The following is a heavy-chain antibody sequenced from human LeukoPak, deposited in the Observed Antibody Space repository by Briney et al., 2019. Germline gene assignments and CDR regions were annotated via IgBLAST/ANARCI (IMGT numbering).Heavy chain of an antibody. Sequence: PGGSLRLSCAASGFTFSSYGMHWVRQAPGKGLEWVAVIWYDGSNKYYADSVKGRFTISRDNSKNTLYLQMNSLRAEDTAIYYCARSYYDVLTGYGEVDFWGQGTLVTVSS. CDR3: ARSYYDVLTGYGEVDF. V-gene: IGHV3-33*01. CDR2: IWYDGSNK. J-gene: IGHJ4*02. D-gene: IGHD3-9*01. CDR1: GFTFSSYG.